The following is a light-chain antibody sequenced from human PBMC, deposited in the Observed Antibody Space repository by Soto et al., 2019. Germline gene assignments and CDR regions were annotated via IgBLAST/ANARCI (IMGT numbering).Light chain of an antibody. V-gene: IGLV2-23*01. CDR3: CSYAGNSRYV. CDR2: EDN. J-gene: IGLJ1*01. Sequence: QSALTQPASVSGSPGQSITISCTGSSSDVGSYNLVSWYQQYPDRAPKLIIYEDNKRPSGVSNRFSGSKSANTASLTISGLQAEDEADYHCCSYAGNSRYVFGPGTKLTVL. CDR1: SSDVGSYNL.